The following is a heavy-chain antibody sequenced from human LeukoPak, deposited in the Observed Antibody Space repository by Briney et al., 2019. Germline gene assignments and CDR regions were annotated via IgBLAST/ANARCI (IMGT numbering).Heavy chain of an antibody. CDR2: TYYRTEWHF. CDR1: GDSVSSNSAA. J-gene: IGHJ6*02. Sequence: SQTLSLTCAISGDSVSSNSAAWNWIRQSPSRGLEWLGRTYYRTEWHFDYADTVKGRVTINSDTSKNQFSLQMNSLTPEDTAVYYRASGWSLGVWGQGTTVAVSS. D-gene: IGHD6-19*01. CDR3: ASGWSLGV. V-gene: IGHV6-1*01.